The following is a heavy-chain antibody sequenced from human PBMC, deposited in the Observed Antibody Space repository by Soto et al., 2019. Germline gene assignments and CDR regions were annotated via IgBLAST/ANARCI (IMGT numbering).Heavy chain of an antibody. J-gene: IGHJ4*02. D-gene: IGHD2-15*01. CDR1: GFTIHHYA. CDR2: IIANGGT. V-gene: IGHV3-23*01. CDR3: AKDYTVAADPSSVILFDY. Sequence: PGGSLSLSCAASGFTIHHYAMSCGRRAPGKGLEEGSIIIANGGTFYADSVKGRFTISRDNSKNTVYLQMSSLRVEDTAIYYCAKDYTVAADPSSVILFDYWGQGALVTVSS.